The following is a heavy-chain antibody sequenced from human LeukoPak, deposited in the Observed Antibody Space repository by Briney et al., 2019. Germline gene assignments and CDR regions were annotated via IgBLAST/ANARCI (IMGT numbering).Heavy chain of an antibody. CDR2: ISYDGSNK. D-gene: IGHD3-3*02. CDR1: GFTFSSYS. J-gene: IGHJ3*02. V-gene: IGHV3-30*18. CDR3: AEAQIAPFLEWLLFGAFDI. Sequence: GGSLRLSCAASGFTFSSYSMNWVRQAPGKGLEWVAVISYDGSNKYYADSVKGRFTISRDNSKNTLYLQMNSLRAEDTAVYYCAEAQIAPFLEWLLFGAFDIWGQGTMVTVSS.